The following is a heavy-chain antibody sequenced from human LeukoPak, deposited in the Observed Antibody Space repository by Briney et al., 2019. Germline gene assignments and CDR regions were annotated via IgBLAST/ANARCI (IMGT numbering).Heavy chain of an antibody. CDR3: ARGGTAAADYDPLLFDY. Sequence: SQTLSLTCAISGDSVSSNSAAWNWIRQSPSRGLEWLGRTYYRSKWYNDYAVSVKSRITINPDTSENQFSLQLNSVTPEDTAVYYCARGGTAAADYDPLLFDYWGQGTLVTVSS. CDR2: TYYRSKWYN. V-gene: IGHV6-1*01. CDR1: GDSVSSNSAA. J-gene: IGHJ4*02. D-gene: IGHD6-13*01.